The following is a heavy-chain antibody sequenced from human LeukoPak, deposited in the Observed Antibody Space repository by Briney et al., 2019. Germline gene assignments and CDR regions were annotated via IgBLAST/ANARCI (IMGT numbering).Heavy chain of an antibody. D-gene: IGHD6-19*01. CDR3: VKDKGSGWPHYFDY. Sequence: PGGSLRLSCAASGFTFSSYSMNWVRQAPGKGLEWVSGISWNSDTIGYADSVKGRFTISRDNAKNSLYLQMNSLRTGDTALYYCVKDKGSGWPHYFDYWGQGTLVTVSS. V-gene: IGHV3-9*01. CDR1: GFTFSSYS. J-gene: IGHJ4*02. CDR2: ISWNSDTI.